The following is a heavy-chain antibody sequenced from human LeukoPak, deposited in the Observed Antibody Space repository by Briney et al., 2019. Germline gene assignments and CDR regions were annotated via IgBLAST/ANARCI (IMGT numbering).Heavy chain of an antibody. CDR1: GGSISSSSYY. Sequence: PSETLSLTCTVSGGSISSSSYYWGWIRQPPGKGLEWIGSIYYSGSTYYNPSLKGRVTISVDTSKNQFSLKLSSVTAADTAVYYCAGHVGSGWYPVDYWGQGTLVTVSS. D-gene: IGHD6-19*01. CDR3: AGHVGSGWYPVDY. CDR2: IYYSGST. J-gene: IGHJ4*02. V-gene: IGHV4-39*01.